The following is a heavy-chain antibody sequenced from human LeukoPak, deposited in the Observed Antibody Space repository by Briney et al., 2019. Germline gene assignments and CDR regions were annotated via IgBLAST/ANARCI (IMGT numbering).Heavy chain of an antibody. CDR1: GGSFSGYF. CDR2: VNHSGRT. J-gene: IGHJ4*02. V-gene: IGHV4-34*01. Sequence: NSSGTLSLTCAVYGGSFSGYFWSWIRQPPGKGLEWIGEVNHSGRTNYNPSLKSRVTISVDTSNNQFSLNLNSVTAADTAVYYCARGQFQRGFWGQGSLVTVSS. D-gene: IGHD3-10*01. CDR3: ARGQFQRGF.